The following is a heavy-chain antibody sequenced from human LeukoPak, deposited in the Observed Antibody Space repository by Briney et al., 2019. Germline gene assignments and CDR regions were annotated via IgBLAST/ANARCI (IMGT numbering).Heavy chain of an antibody. D-gene: IGHD2-2*02. J-gene: IGHJ5*02. CDR1: GGSISSSSYY. V-gene: IGHV4-39*07. CDR2: INHSGST. CDR3: ARGPSYLRVVVVPAAIGRWFDP. Sequence: SETLSLTCTVSGGSISSSSYYWGWIRQPPGKGLEWIGEINHSGSTNYNPSLKSRVTISVDTSKNQFSLKLSSVTAADTAVYYCARGPSYLRVVVVPAAIGRWFDPWGQGTLVTVSS.